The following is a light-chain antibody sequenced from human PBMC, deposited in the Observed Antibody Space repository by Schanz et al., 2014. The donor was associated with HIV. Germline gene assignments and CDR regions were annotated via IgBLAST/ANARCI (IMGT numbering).Light chain of an antibody. V-gene: IGLV6-57*04. CDR3: QSSDDDDPGL. J-gene: IGLJ3*02. Sequence: NFMLTQPHSVSESPGKTVTISCTRSSGSIGSYFVQWYQQRPGSAPTTLIYKGFQRPSGVSSRFSGSVDSSSNSASLTISGLQPEDEGDYYCQSSDDDDPGLFGGGTKLTVL. CDR1: SGSIGSYF. CDR2: KGF.